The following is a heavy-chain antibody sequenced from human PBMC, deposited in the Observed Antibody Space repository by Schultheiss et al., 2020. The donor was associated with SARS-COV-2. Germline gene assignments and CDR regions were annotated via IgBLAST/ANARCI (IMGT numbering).Heavy chain of an antibody. CDR1: RFTFSNYA. V-gene: IGHV3-11*06. J-gene: IGHJ6*02. CDR2: ISSSSSYT. CDR3: AREKTTVLGYYYTMDV. D-gene: IGHD4-11*01. Sequence: GGSLRLSCAASRFTFSNYAMSWVRQAPGKGLEWVSYISSSSSYTNYADSVKGRFTISRDNAKNSLCLQMSSLRAEDTAVYYCAREKTTVLGYYYTMDVWGQGTTVTVSS.